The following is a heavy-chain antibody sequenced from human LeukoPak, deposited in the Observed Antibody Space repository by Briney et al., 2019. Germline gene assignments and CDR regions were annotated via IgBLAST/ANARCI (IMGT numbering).Heavy chain of an antibody. CDR1: GYTFTGYY. D-gene: IGHD1-1*01. CDR2: INPNSGGT. J-gene: IGHJ4*02. CDR3: ARNTPTDNIDY. Sequence: ASVKVSCKASGYTFTGYYMHWVRQAPGQGLEWMGWINPNSGGTNYVQKFQGRVTMTRDTSISTAYMELSSLRSEDTAVYYCARNTPTDNIDYWGQGTLVTVSS. V-gene: IGHV1-2*02.